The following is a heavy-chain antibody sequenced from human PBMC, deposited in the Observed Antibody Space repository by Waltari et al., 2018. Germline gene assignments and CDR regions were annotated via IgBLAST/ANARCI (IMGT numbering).Heavy chain of an antibody. J-gene: IGHJ4*02. V-gene: IGHV3-7*01. Sequence: EVQLVESGGGLVQPGGSLRLSCAASGFTFSSYWMRWVRQDPGKGLEWVANIKQDGSEKYYVDSVKGRFTISRDNAKNSLYLQMNSLRAEDTAVYYCARGDVVVVAATGFDYWGQGTLVTVSS. D-gene: IGHD2-15*01. CDR1: GFTFSSYW. CDR3: ARGDVVVVAATGFDY. CDR2: IKQDGSEK.